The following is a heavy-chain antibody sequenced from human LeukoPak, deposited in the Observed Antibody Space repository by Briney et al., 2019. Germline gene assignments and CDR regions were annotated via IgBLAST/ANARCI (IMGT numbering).Heavy chain of an antibody. CDR2: ISNSGETT. J-gene: IGHJ4*02. Sequence: GGSLRLSCEASGFIPRDYAMIWVRQAPGKWLEWVSVISNSGETTYYADSVKGRFTISRDNSKNTVYLQMDGLRAEDTAVYYCAKGQRTDSWYSPGDYWGQGTLATVSS. CDR3: AKGQRTDSWYSPGDY. CDR1: GFIPRDYA. V-gene: IGHV3-23*01. D-gene: IGHD2-21*01.